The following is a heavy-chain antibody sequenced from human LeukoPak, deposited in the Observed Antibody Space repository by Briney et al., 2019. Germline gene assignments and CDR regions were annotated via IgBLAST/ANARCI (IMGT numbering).Heavy chain of an antibody. J-gene: IGHJ4*02. Sequence: ASVKLSCKSSGYTFTGYYMHWVRQATGQALEWMVWINPNSCDTNYAQKVQGRDTMTRYTSISTAYMEPRRLRSDDTAVYYCASDPGEYSSSSAPGYWGQGTLVTLSS. V-gene: IGHV1-2*02. CDR1: GYTFTGYY. CDR2: INPNSCDT. CDR3: ASDPGEYSSSSAPGY. D-gene: IGHD6-6*01.